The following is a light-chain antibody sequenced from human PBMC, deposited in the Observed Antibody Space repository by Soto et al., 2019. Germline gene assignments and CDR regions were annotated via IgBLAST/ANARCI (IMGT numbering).Light chain of an antibody. CDR1: SSDIGSYDY. Sequence: QSALTQPASVSGSPGQSITISCTGSSSDIGSYDYVCWYQQLPGEAPKLILYDVSNRPSGASDRFSGSKSGNTASLTISGLQAEDEADYYCTSYTSSSTLYVFGTGTKVTVL. CDR2: DVS. V-gene: IGLV2-14*03. J-gene: IGLJ1*01. CDR3: TSYTSSSTLYV.